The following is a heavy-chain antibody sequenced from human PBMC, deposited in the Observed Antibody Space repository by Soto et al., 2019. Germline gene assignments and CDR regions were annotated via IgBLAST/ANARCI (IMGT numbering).Heavy chain of an antibody. CDR3: ARGFQSSFGY. Sequence: VGSVRLSCAASGFTFSSYGMHWVRQAPGKGLEWVAVISYDGSNKYYADSVKGRFTISRDSSKNTLYLQMNSLRAEDTAVYYCARGFQSSFGYWGQGTLVTVSS. D-gene: IGHD2-21*01. CDR2: ISYDGSNK. CDR1: GFTFSSYG. J-gene: IGHJ4*02. V-gene: IGHV3-30*03.